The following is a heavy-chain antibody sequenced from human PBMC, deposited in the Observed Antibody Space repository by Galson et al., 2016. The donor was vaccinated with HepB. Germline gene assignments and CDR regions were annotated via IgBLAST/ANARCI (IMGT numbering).Heavy chain of an antibody. CDR3: ARRMATITSFDY. CDR1: GFTFSSYW. CDR2: INSDGSST. J-gene: IGHJ4*02. D-gene: IGHD5-24*01. Sequence: SLRLSCAASGFTFSSYWLHWVRQAPGKGLVWVSRINSDGSSTSYADSVKGRFTISRDNAKNTLYLQMNSLRAEDTAVYYCARRMATITSFDYWGQGTLVTVPS. V-gene: IGHV3-74*01.